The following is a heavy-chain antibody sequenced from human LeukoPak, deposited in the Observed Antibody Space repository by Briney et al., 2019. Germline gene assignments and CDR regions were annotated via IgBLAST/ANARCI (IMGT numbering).Heavy chain of an antibody. V-gene: IGHV4-34*01. J-gene: IGHJ4*02. CDR2: INHSGST. D-gene: IGHD2-2*01. Sequence: SETLSLTCAVYGGSFSGYYWSWIRQPPGKGLEWIGEINHSGSTNYNPSLKSRVTISVDTSKNQFSLKLSSVTAADTAVYYCASWAGDSTHYFDYWGQGTLVTVSS. CDR1: GGSFSGYY. CDR3: ASWAGDSTHYFDY.